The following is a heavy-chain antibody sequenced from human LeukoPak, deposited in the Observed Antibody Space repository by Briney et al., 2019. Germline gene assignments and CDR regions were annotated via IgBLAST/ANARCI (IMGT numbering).Heavy chain of an antibody. CDR3: ARDEYIAAAGPYYFDY. D-gene: IGHD6-13*01. CDR1: GFTFSSYS. V-gene: IGHV3-48*01. J-gene: IGHJ4*02. CDR2: ISSSSTI. Sequence: PWGSLTLSCAVSGFTFSSYSMNSVRQAPGKGLEWVSYISSSSTIYYADSVKGRFTISRDNAKNSLYLQMNSLRAEDTAVYYCARDEYIAAAGPYYFDYWGQGTLVTVSS.